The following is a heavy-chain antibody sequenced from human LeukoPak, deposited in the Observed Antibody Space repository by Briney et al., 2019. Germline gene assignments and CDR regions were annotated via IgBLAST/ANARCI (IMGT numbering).Heavy chain of an antibody. D-gene: IGHD3-3*01. V-gene: IGHV3-64*01. CDR2: ISSNGGST. Sequence: GGSLRLSCAASGFTFSSYAMYWVRQAPGKGLEYVSAISSNGGSTYYANSVKGRFTISRDNSKNTLYLQMGSLRAEDMAVYYCARVPITIFGVVYDYWGQGTLVTVSS. J-gene: IGHJ4*02. CDR3: ARVPITIFGVVYDY. CDR1: GFTFSSYA.